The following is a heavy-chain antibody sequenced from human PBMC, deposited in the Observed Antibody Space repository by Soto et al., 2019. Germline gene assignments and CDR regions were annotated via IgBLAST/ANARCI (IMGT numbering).Heavy chain of an antibody. D-gene: IGHD2-21*02. Sequence: EVQLLESGGTLVQPGESLRLSCEVSGFSFSSFVMNWVRQAPGEGLEWVSSIRGTATSYADSVKGRFTISRDNSKNTVYLQMNTLRGEDTAVYYCAKCAVLVTTSGGWCNWFDPWGQGTLVIVSS. CDR2: IRGTAT. CDR1: GFSFSSFV. V-gene: IGHV3-23*01. J-gene: IGHJ5*02. CDR3: AKCAVLVTTSGGWCNWFDP.